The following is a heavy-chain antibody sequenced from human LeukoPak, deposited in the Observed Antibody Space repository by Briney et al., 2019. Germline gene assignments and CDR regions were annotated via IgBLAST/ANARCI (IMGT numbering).Heavy chain of an antibody. CDR3: AAFWSGYSRVYYFDY. CDR2: IYYSGST. Sequence: SETLSLTCTVSGGSISSGGYYWSRIRQHPGKGLEWIGYIYYSGSTYYNPSLKSRVTISVDTSKNQFSLKLSSVTAAHTAVYYCAAFWSGYSRVYYFDYWGQGTLVTVSS. J-gene: IGHJ4*02. V-gene: IGHV4-31*03. CDR1: GGSISSGGYY. D-gene: IGHD3-3*01.